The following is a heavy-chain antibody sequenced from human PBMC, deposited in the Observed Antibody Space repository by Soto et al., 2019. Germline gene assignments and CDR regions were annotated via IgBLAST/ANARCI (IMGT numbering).Heavy chain of an antibody. J-gene: IGHJ4*02. CDR1: GFTFSSYS. CDR3: VRGRVVTTPGPNFDY. D-gene: IGHD3-3*01. V-gene: IGHV3-48*04. Sequence: EVQLVESGGGLVQPGGSLRLSCAASGFTFSSYSMNWLRQAPGKGLEWVSYISSSSSTIYYAESVKDRVTISRDNAKNSLYLQMNSLGAEDTAVYYCVRGRVVTTPGPNFDYWGQGTLVTVSS. CDR2: ISSSSSTI.